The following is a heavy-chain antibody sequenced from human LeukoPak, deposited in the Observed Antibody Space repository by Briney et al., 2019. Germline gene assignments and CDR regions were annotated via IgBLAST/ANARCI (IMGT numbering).Heavy chain of an antibody. D-gene: IGHD6-19*01. Sequence: GGSLRLSCAASGFTFTSYAMSWVRQAPGKGLEWVSAISGSGGSTYYADSVKDRFTISRDNSKNTLYLQMNSLRAEDTAVYYCAKDARRTFGLSSGLYRGSYYFDYWGQGTLVTVSS. CDR2: ISGSGGST. V-gene: IGHV3-23*01. J-gene: IGHJ4*02. CDR3: AKDARRTFGLSSGLYRGSYYFDY. CDR1: GFTFTSYA.